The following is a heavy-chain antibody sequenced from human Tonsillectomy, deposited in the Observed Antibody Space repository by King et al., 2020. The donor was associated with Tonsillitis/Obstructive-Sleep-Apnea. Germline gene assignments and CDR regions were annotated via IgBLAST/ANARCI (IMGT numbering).Heavy chain of an antibody. Sequence: DVQLVESGGDLVQPGGSLRLSCAASGFTFSNYWMSWVRQAPGKGLEWVANIKEDGSEKYYVDSVKGRFTISRDNAKNSLYLQMNTLRAEDTAVYYCARARLPIILGGRTPYYFDHWGQGTLVTVSS. V-gene: IGHV3-7*03. D-gene: IGHD3-16*01. CDR3: ARARLPIILGGRTPYYFDH. CDR1: GFTFSNYW. CDR2: IKEDGSEK. J-gene: IGHJ4*02.